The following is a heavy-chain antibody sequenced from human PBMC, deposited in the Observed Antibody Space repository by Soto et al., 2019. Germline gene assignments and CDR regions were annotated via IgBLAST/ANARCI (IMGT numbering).Heavy chain of an antibody. Sequence: TSETLSLSCTVSGGSLRGYSWSWIRQSPGKGLEWIGYVYSGGGTNYSPSFMGRVTISVDTTDNQFSLKLNSVTAADTAVYYCAREKTPMSPHYFSYGMDVWGQGTTVTVSS. CDR2: VYSGGGT. D-gene: IGHD3-3*01. CDR1: GGSLRGYS. CDR3: AREKTPMSPHYFSYGMDV. V-gene: IGHV4-59*01. J-gene: IGHJ6*02.